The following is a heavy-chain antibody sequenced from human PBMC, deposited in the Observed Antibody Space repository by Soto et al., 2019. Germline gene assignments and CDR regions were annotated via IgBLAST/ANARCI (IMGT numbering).Heavy chain of an antibody. CDR3: ARDRPDYGDSDYYYYGMDV. CDR2: ISAYNGNT. D-gene: IGHD4-17*01. Sequence: QVQLVQSGAEVKKPGASVKVSCKASGYTFTSYGISWVRQAPGQGLEWMGWISAYNGNTNYAQKLQGRVTMTTDTSTSTADMELRSLRSDDTAVYYCARDRPDYGDSDYYYYGMDVWGQGTTVTVSS. CDR1: GYTFTSYG. V-gene: IGHV1-18*01. J-gene: IGHJ6*02.